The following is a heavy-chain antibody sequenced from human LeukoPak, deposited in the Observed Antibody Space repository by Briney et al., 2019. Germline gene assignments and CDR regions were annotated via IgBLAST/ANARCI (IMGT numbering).Heavy chain of an antibody. J-gene: IGHJ4*02. CDR1: GYTFTGYY. CDR3: ARSDEYASEYYLDY. D-gene: IGHD2-2*01. Sequence: ASVKVSCKASGYTFTGYYMSWVRQAPGQGFEWMGWINPNSGATNDAQKFQGRVTMTRDTSITTAYMEVSGLTFDDTAVYYCARSDEYASEYYLDYWGQGTLVTVSS. CDR2: INPNSGAT. V-gene: IGHV1-2*02.